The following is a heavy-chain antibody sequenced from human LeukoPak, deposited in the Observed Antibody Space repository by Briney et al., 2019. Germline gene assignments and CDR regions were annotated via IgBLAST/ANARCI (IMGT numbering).Heavy chain of an antibody. V-gene: IGHV4-34*01. CDR1: GGSFSGYY. CDR3: ARAYSSSWYAYYYYYGMDV. CDR2: INHSGST. Sequence: SETLSLTCAVCGGSFSGYYWSWIRQPPGKGLEWIGEINHSGSTNYNPSLKSRVTISVDTSKNQFSLKLSSVTAADTAVYYCARAYSSSWYAYYYYYGMDVWGQGTTVTVSS. D-gene: IGHD6-13*01. J-gene: IGHJ6*02.